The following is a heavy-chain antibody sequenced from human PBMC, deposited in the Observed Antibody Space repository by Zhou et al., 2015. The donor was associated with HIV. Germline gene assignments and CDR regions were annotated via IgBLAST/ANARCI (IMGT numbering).Heavy chain of an antibody. D-gene: IGHD6-19*01. CDR3: ARDRIGSGWFDYYYYGMDV. CDR2: IIPIFGTG. V-gene: IGHV1-69*12. J-gene: IGHJ6*02. CDR1: GGTFSSYA. Sequence: QVQLVQSGAEVKKPGSSVKVSCKASGGTFSSYAISWVRQAPGQGLEWMGGIIPIFGTGNYAQKFQGRVTITADESTSTAYMELSSLRSEDTALYYCARDRIGSGWFDYYYYGMDVWGQGTTVTVSS.